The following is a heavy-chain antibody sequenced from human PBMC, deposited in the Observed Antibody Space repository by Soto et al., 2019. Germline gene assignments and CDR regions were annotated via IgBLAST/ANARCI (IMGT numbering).Heavy chain of an antibody. CDR3: ARSGRVGNDAFDI. V-gene: IGHV4-31*01. Sequence: PSETLSLTCTVSGGSISSGGYYWRWIRQHPGKGLEWIGYIYYSGSTYSTPSIKSQVTISVDTSKNQFSLKLSSVTAADTAVYYCARSGRVGNDAFDIWGQGTMVTVSS. CDR2: IYYSGST. J-gene: IGHJ3*02. D-gene: IGHD6-25*01. CDR1: GGSISSGGYY.